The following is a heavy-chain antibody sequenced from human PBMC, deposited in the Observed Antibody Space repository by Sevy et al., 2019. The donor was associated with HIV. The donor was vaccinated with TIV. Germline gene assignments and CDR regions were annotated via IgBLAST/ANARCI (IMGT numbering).Heavy chain of an antibody. V-gene: IGHV3-30*02. Sequence: GGSLRLSCAASGFTFSTYGMYWVRQAPGKGLEWVAFIRFDGSFKYYRDSVKGRLTISRDNSKNTLYLQMNSLRAEDTAVYFCAKVLHIVEIPAAIDYYYGMDVWGQGTTVTVSS. CDR1: GFTFSTYG. D-gene: IGHD2-2*01. CDR3: AKVLHIVEIPAAIDYYYGMDV. CDR2: IRFDGSFK. J-gene: IGHJ6*02.